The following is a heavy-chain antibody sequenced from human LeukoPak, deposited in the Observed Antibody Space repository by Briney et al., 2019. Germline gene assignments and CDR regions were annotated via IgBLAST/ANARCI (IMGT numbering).Heavy chain of an antibody. CDR3: AREPTYSSSWYTSCDY. Sequence: GGSLRLSCAASGFTFSSYNINWVRQAPGKGLEWVSYISSSRRNISYADSVKGRFTISRDNAKNSLYLQMNSLRAEDTAVYYCAREPTYSSSWYTSCDYWGQGTLVTVSS. J-gene: IGHJ4*02. CDR2: ISSSRRNI. V-gene: IGHV3-48*01. CDR1: GFTFSSYN. D-gene: IGHD6-13*01.